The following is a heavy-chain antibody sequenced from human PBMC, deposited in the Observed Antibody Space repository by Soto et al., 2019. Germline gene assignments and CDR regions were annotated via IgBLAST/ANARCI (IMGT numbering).Heavy chain of an antibody. CDR3: ARRGAGYCSSTSCYGDGNDYYYYYMDV. V-gene: IGHV5-51*01. J-gene: IGHJ6*03. Sequence: GESLKISCKGSGYSFTSYWIGWVRQMPGKGLEWMGIIYPGDSDTRYSPSFQGQVTISADKSISTAYLQWSSLKASDTAMYYCARRGAGYCSSTSCYGDGNDYYYYYMDVWGKGTTVTVSS. CDR2: IYPGDSDT. CDR1: GYSFTSYW. D-gene: IGHD2-2*01.